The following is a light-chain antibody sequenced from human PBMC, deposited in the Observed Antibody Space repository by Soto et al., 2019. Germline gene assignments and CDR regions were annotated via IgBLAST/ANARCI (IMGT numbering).Light chain of an antibody. CDR2: EVS. CDR3: CSYTSTIIYV. CDR1: SSDIGGYDY. V-gene: IGLV2-14*01. J-gene: IGLJ1*01. Sequence: QSVLTQPASVSGSPGQSITISCTGTSSDIGGYDYVSWYQQHPGKVPKLMIYEVSNRPSGVSNRFSGSKSGNTASLTISGLQAEDEADYYCCSYTSTIIYVFGTGTKVTVL.